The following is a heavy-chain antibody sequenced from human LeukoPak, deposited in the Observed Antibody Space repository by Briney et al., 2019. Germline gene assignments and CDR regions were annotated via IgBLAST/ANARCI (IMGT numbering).Heavy chain of an antibody. J-gene: IGHJ6*02. CDR2: ISGYTGNT. CDR1: GYTFTSHG. Sequence: ASVKVSCKASGYTFTSHGISWVRQAPGQGFEWMGWISGYTGNTNYAQKFQGRFTMTTDTSTSTAYMELRSLRSDDTAVYYCARGGNWHYAMDVWGQGTTVTVSS. V-gene: IGHV1-18*01. D-gene: IGHD1-20*01. CDR3: ARGGNWHYAMDV.